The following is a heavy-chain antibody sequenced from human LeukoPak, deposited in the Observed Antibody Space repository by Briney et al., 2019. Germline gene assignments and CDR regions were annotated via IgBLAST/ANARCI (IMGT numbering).Heavy chain of an antibody. D-gene: IGHD3-9*01. Sequence: SVKVSCKASGGTFSSYAISWVRQAPGQGLEWMGGIIPIFGTANYAQKFQGRVTITRNTSISTAYMELSSLRSEDTAVYYCARGQEEYYDILTGYFPYYYYYYMDVWGKGTTVTISS. V-gene: IGHV1-69*05. CDR3: ARGQEEYYDILTGYFPYYYYYYMDV. CDR1: GGTFSSYA. CDR2: IIPIFGTA. J-gene: IGHJ6*03.